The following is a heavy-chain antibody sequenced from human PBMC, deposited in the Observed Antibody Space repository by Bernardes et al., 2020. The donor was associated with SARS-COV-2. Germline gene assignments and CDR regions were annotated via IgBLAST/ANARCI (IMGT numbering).Heavy chain of an antibody. V-gene: IGHV1-69*02. CDR1: GGTFSSYT. CDR3: ARSRDLISGSYYFDY. Sequence: SVKVSCKASGGTFSSYTISWVRQAPGQGLEWMGRIIPILGIANYAQKFQGRVTITADKSTSTAYMELSSLRSEDTAVYYCARSRDLISGSYYFDYWGQGTLVTVSS. D-gene: IGHD1-26*01. J-gene: IGHJ4*02. CDR2: IIPILGIA.